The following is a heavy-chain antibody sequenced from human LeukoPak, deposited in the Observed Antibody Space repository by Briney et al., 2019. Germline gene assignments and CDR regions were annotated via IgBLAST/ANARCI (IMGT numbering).Heavy chain of an antibody. D-gene: IGHD2-2*02. Sequence: PSETLSLTCAVSGYSISSGYYWGWIRQPPGKGLEWIGSIYHSGSTYYNPSLKSLVTISVDTSKNQFSLKLSSVTAADTAVYYCARHPARYCSSTSCYNNWFDPWGQGTLVTVSS. CDR2: IYHSGST. CDR1: GYSISSGYY. J-gene: IGHJ5*02. V-gene: IGHV4-38-2*01. CDR3: ARHPARYCSSTSCYNNWFDP.